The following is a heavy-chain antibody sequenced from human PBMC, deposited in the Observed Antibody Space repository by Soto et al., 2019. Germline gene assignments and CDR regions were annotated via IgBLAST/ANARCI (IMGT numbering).Heavy chain of an antibody. CDR1: GGSISSSSYY. V-gene: IGHV4-39*01. CDR2: IYYSGST. Sequence: PSETLSLTCTVSGGSISSSSYYWGWIRQPPGKGLEWIGSIYYSGSTYYNPSLKSRVTISVDTSKNQFSLKLSSVTAADTAVYYCASNTIFGVVINWFDPWGQGTLVTVSS. D-gene: IGHD3-3*01. J-gene: IGHJ5*02. CDR3: ASNTIFGVVINWFDP.